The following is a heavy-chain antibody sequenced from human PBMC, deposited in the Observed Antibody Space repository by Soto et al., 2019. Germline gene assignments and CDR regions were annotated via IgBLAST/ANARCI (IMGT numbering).Heavy chain of an antibody. J-gene: IGHJ4*02. CDR2: IWYDGSNK. CDR1: GFVFSTYG. D-gene: IGHD4-4*01. Sequence: GGLLILSCATSGFVFSTYGMHLVCQAPGKGLEWVAVIWYDGSNKYYADSVKGRFTISRDNSKNTLYLQMNSLRAEDTAVYYSARDLQSRTSHQPYYWGQGTLVTVSS. V-gene: IGHV3-33*01. CDR3: ARDLQSRTSHQPYY.